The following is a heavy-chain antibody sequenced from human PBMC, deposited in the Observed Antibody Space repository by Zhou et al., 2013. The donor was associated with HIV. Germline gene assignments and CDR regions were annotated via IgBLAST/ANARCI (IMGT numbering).Heavy chain of an antibody. J-gene: IGHJ6*03. CDR2: IYYSGST. CDR3: ARILFRDYPYYNYYMDV. V-gene: IGHV4-59*13. Sequence: WTWIRQSPGKGLEWIGYIYYSGSTNYNPSLKSRVTISVDTSKNQFSVSLSSVTAADTALYYCARILFRDYPYYNYYMDVWGKGAPVTVSS. D-gene: IGHD4-17*01.